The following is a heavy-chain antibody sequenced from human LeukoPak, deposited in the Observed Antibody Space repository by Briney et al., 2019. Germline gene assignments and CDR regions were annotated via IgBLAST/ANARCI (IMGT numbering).Heavy chain of an antibody. D-gene: IGHD6-13*01. Sequence: PGGSLRLSCAASGFTFSSYAMSWVRQAPGKGLEWVSAISGSGGSTYYADSVKGRFTISRDNSKNTLYLQMNSLRAEDTAVYYCARGPAAGTIFDYWGQGTLVTVSS. CDR3: ARGPAAGTIFDY. CDR2: ISGSGGST. V-gene: IGHV3-23*01. J-gene: IGHJ4*02. CDR1: GFTFSSYA.